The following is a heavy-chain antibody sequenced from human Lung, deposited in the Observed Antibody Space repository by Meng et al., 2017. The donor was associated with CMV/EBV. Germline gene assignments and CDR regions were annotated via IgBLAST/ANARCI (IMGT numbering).Heavy chain of an antibody. V-gene: IGHV3-30*01. CDR2: ISYDGSNK. D-gene: IGHD2-21*01. Sequence: GGSXRLXXPASGFIFSDFAMRWVRQAPGKGLEWVAVISYDGSNKYYADSVKGRFTISRDNSKNTLYLQMNSLRPEDTAVYYCAKEFPNNAFDVWGQGTMVTVAS. CDR1: GFIFSDFA. CDR3: AKEFPNNAFDV. J-gene: IGHJ3*01.